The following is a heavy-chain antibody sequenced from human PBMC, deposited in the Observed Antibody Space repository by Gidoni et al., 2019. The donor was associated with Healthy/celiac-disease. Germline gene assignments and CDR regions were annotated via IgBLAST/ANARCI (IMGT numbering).Heavy chain of an antibody. D-gene: IGHD2-21*02. CDR3: ARVPCGGDCYSPAEYFQH. J-gene: IGHJ1*01. Sequence: EVQLVQSGAEVKKPGESLKISCKGSGYSFTSYWIGWVRQMPGKGLEWMGIIYPGDSDTRYSPSFQGQVTISADKSISTAYLQWSSLKASDTAMYYCARVPCGGDCYSPAEYFQHWGQGTLVTVSS. CDR1: GYSFTSYW. V-gene: IGHV5-51*01. CDR2: IYPGDSDT.